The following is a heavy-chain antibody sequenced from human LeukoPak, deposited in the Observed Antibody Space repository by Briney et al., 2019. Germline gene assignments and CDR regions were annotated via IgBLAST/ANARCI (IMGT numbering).Heavy chain of an antibody. J-gene: IGHJ6*03. CDR2: INHSGST. CDR1: GGSFSGYY. V-gene: IGHV4-34*01. Sequence: SETLSLTCAVYGGSFSGYYWSWIRQPPGKGLEWIGEINHSGSTNYNPSLKSRVTISVDTSKNQFSLKLNSVTAADTAVYYCARGYYGSGSHCCHMDVWGKGTTITVS. D-gene: IGHD3-10*01. CDR3: ARGYYGSGSHCCHMDV.